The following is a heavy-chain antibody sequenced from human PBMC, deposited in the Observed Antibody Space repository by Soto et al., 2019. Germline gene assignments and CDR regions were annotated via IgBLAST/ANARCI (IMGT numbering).Heavy chain of an antibody. V-gene: IGHV3-30*03. CDR1: GFTFSSYG. CDR2: ISYDGSNK. J-gene: IGHJ4*02. D-gene: IGHD6-19*01. CDR3: AILDGEWLAPSFGY. Sequence: PGGSLRLSCAASGFTFSSYGMHWVRQAPGKGLEWVAVISYDGSNKYYADSVKGRFTISRDNSKNTLYLQMNSLRAEDTAVYYCAILDGEWLAPSFGYWGQGTLVTVSS.